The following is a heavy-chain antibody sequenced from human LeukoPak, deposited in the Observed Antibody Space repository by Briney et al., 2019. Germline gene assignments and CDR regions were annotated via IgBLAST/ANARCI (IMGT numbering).Heavy chain of an antibody. CDR1: GFTFSSYG. CDR2: ISYDGSNK. Sequence: GGSLRLSCAASGFTFSSYGMHWVRQAPGKGLEWVAVISYDGSNKYYADSVKGRFTISRDNSKNTLYLQMNSLRAEDTAVYYCEKGAVRVEGANTDYWGQGTLVTVSS. CDR3: EKGAVRVEGANTDY. D-gene: IGHD2-15*01. V-gene: IGHV3-30*18. J-gene: IGHJ4*02.